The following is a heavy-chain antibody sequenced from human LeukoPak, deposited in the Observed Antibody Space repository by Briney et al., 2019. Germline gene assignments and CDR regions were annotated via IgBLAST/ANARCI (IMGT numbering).Heavy chain of an antibody. D-gene: IGHD3-10*01. CDR2: IYYSGST. Sequence: SETRSLTCTATGVSISSYYWSWIRQPPGKGMERIGYIYYSGSTNYNPSLKSRVTISVGTSKNQFSLKLSSVTAADTAVYYCARVRYYYGSGSYLNWFDPWGQGTLVTVSS. CDR1: GVSISSYY. V-gene: IGHV4-59*01. CDR3: ARVRYYYGSGSYLNWFDP. J-gene: IGHJ5*02.